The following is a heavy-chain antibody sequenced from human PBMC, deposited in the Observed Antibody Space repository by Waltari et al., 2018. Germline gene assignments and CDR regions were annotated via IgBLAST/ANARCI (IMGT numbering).Heavy chain of an antibody. CDR1: GGSISSGGYS. Sequence: QLQLQESGSGLVKPSQTLSLTCAVSGGSISSGGYSWSWTRQPPGKGLEWIGYIYHSGSTYYNPSLKSRVTISVDRSKNQFSLKLSSVTAADTAVYYCARGGGYCSGGSCNAFDIWGQGTMVTVSS. CDR3: ARGGGYCSGGSCNAFDI. V-gene: IGHV4-30-2*01. CDR2: IYHSGST. J-gene: IGHJ3*02. D-gene: IGHD2-15*01.